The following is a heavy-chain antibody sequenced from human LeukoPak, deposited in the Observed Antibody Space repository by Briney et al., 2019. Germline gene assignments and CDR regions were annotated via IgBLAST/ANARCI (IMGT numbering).Heavy chain of an antibody. V-gene: IGHV4-31*03. CDR2: IYYSGST. CDR1: GGSISSGGYY. J-gene: IGHJ3*02. Sequence: TASQTLSLTCTVSGGSISSGGYYWSWIRQHPGKGLEWIGYIYYSGSTNYNPSLKSRVTISVDTSKNQFSLKLNSVTAADTAVYYCARQRRGDIWGQGTMVTVSS. CDR3: ARQRRGDI.